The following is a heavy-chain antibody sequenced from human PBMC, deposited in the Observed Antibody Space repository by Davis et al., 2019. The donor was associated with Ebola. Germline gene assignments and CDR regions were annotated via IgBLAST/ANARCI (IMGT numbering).Heavy chain of an antibody. Sequence: ASVKVSCKASGYTFTSYDINWVRQATGQGLEWMGWMNPNSGNTGYAQKFQGRVTMTRNTSISTAYMELSSLRSEDTAVYYCARGPALLWFGELYPYYMDVWGKGTTVTVSS. CDR1: GYTFTSYD. V-gene: IGHV1-8*01. CDR3: ARGPALLWFGELYPYYMDV. CDR2: MNPNSGNT. D-gene: IGHD3-10*01. J-gene: IGHJ6*03.